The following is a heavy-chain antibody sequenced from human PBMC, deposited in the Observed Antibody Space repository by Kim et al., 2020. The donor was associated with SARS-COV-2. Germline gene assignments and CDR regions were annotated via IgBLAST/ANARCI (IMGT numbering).Heavy chain of an antibody. D-gene: IGHD3-10*01. CDR3: ARRPLRGVIAETFDI. Sequence: PALKSRFTLSVDTSKNQFSLKLCSVTAADTAVYYCARRPLRGVIAETFDIWGQGTMVTVSS. V-gene: IGHV4-39*01. J-gene: IGHJ3*02.